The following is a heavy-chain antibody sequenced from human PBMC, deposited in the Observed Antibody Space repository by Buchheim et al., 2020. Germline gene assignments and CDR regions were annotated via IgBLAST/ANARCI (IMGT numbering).Heavy chain of an antibody. CDR2: ISSSSSYT. J-gene: IGHJ5*02. D-gene: IGHD2-8*01. CDR3: ASSIGYCTNGVCYTGWFDP. Sequence: QVQLVESGGGLVKPGGSLRLSCAASGFTFSDYYMSWIRQAPGKGLEWVSYISSSSSYTNYADSVKGRLTISRDNAKNSLYLQMNSLRAEDTAVYYCASSIGYCTNGVCYTGWFDPWGQGTL. CDR1: GFTFSDYY. V-gene: IGHV3-11*05.